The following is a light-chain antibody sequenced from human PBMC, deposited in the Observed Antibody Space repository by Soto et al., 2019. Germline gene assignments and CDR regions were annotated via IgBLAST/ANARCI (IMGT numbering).Light chain of an antibody. CDR1: SSDVGGYNS. CDR2: EVN. J-gene: IGLJ3*02. CDR3: SSYTTLITVV. Sequence: QSALTQPASVSGSPGQSITVSCTGTSSDVGGYNSVSWYQQHPGKTPKLMIFEVNNRPSGVSNRFSGSKSGNTASLTISGLRPEDEADYYCSSYTTLITVVFGGGTKLTVL. V-gene: IGLV2-14*01.